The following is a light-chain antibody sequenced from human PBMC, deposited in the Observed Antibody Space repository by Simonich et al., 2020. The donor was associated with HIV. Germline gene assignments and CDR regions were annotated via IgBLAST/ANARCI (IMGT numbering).Light chain of an antibody. J-gene: IGKJ4*01. CDR1: QGISSY. CDR2: AAS. CDR3: QQLNSYPRALT. Sequence: IQLNQSPSFLSASVGDRVTITSRASQGISSYLAWYQQKPGKAPKLLIYAASTLQSGVPSRFSGSGSGTEFTLTISSLQPDDFATYYCQQLNSYPRALTFGGGTKVEIK. V-gene: IGKV1-9*01.